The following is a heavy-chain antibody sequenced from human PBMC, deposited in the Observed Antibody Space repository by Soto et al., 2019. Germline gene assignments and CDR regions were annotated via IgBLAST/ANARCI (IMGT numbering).Heavy chain of an antibody. Sequence: GGSLRLSCAASGFTFSSYSMNWVRQAPGKGLEWVSSISSSSSYIYYADSVKGRFTISRDNAKNSLYLQMNSLRAEDTAVYYCASRFLGVGVLDAFDIWGQGTMVTVSS. V-gene: IGHV3-21*01. D-gene: IGHD3-22*01. J-gene: IGHJ3*02. CDR2: ISSSSSYI. CDR1: GFTFSSYS. CDR3: ASRFLGVGVLDAFDI.